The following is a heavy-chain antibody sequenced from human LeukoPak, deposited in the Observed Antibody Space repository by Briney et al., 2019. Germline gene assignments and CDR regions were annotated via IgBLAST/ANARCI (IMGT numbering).Heavy chain of an antibody. CDR2: INPSGGST. D-gene: IGHD4-23*01. CDR3: ARVRGGNYYFDY. V-gene: IGHV1-46*01. Sequence: ASVKGSSTTSGYTFSSYYMHCGRQAPGQGLEWMGIINPSGGSTSYAQKFQGRVTMTRDTSTTTVYMELSSLRSEDTAVYYCARVRGGNYYFDYWGQGTLVTVSS. CDR1: GYTFSSYY. J-gene: IGHJ4*02.